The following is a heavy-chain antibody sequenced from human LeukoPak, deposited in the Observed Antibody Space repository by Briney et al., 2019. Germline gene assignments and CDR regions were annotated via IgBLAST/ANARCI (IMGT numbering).Heavy chain of an antibody. D-gene: IGHD6-19*01. V-gene: IGHV3-23*01. CDR3: AKCQTAGWYHFDY. Sequence: GSLRLSCAASGFTFSIYAVSWVRQAPGKGLEWVSGIVNSGDITYYTSSVKGRFTISRDNSKNTLYLQMNSLRAEDTAVYYCAKCQTAGWYHFDYWGQGTLVTVSS. CDR2: IVNSGDIT. J-gene: IGHJ4*02. CDR1: GFTFSIYA.